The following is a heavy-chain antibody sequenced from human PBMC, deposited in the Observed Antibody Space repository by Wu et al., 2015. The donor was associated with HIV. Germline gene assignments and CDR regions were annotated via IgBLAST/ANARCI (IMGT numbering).Heavy chain of an antibody. D-gene: IGHD3-9*01. J-gene: IGHJ5*02. CDR3: ARGDRFYAIXTGYSKNWFDP. V-gene: IGHV1-2*02. CDR2: INANSGRT. Sequence: QVQLVQSGAEMKKPGASVKVSCTASGYTFTDYNVHWVRQVPGQGLQWMGNINANSGRTNYAENFQGRVAMTRDTSVNTVYLELETLTSDDTALYFCARGDRFYAIXTGYSKNWFDPWGQGTLVSVSS. CDR1: GYTFTDYN.